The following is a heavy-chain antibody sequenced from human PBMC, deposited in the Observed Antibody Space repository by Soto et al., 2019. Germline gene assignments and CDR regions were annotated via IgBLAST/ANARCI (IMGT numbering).Heavy chain of an antibody. D-gene: IGHD4-17*01. J-gene: IGHJ4*02. V-gene: IGHV4-59*08. CDR2: FSNSGTT. Sequence: PSETLSLTCAVSGGSISTFHWSWIRQPPGKGLEWIGYFSNSGTTNYNPSLKSRVIMSIDTSNNHLSLKLSSVTAADTAVYYCARHAVYGDPFYFDSWGQGTLVTVSS. CDR1: GGSISTFH. CDR3: ARHAVYGDPFYFDS.